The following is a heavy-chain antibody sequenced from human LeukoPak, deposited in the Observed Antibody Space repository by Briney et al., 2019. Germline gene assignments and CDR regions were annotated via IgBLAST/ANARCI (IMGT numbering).Heavy chain of an antibody. CDR3: ARDSYTSPDF. J-gene: IGHJ4*02. CDR1: GFTFGNFW. V-gene: IGHV3-74*01. D-gene: IGHD2-2*01. CDR2: INRDGSTT. Sequence: GGSLRLSCAASGFTFGNFWMYWVRQAPGEGLVWVARINRDGSTTVYADSVKGRFTISRDNAKDTLYLQMNSLRAEDTAVYYCARDSYTSPDFWGQGSLVTVSS.